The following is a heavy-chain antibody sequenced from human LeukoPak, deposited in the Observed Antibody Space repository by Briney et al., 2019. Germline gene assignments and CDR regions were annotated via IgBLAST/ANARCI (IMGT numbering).Heavy chain of an antibody. D-gene: IGHD4-23*01. CDR2: IIPMLAKT. CDR1: GGSFDNYA. J-gene: IGHJ4*02. V-gene: IGHV1-69*04. CDR3: ARGLFGGFAAAPFDH. Sequence: SVKVSCKASGGSFDNYAVSWVRAAPGLGLEWMGRIIPMLAKTNRAQKFQDRVTITADKSTGTVYMELTDLRSDDTAVYFCARGLFGGFAAAPFDHWGQGTLITVSP.